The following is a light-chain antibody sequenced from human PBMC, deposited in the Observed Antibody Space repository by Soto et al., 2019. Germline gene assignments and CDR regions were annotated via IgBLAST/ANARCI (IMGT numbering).Light chain of an antibody. J-gene: IGKJ4*01. Sequence: EIVMTQSPATLSVSPGGRATLSCRASQSISDTLAWYQQKPGQAPRLLIYGASTRAPGFPARFSGSGSGTDFTLTISSLQSEDFAVYYCQQRSNWPLTFGGGTKVEIK. CDR1: QSISDT. CDR3: QQRSNWPLT. CDR2: GAS. V-gene: IGKV3-15*01.